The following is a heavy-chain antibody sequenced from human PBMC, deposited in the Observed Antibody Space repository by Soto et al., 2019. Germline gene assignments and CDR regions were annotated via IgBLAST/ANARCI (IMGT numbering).Heavy chain of an antibody. J-gene: IGHJ5*02. V-gene: IGHV1-46*01. D-gene: IGHD6-19*01. CDR3: ARGRLSIAVAGWFDP. Sequence: QVQLVQSGAEVKKPVASVKVSCKASGYTFTSYYMHWVRQAPLQGLEWMGIINPSGGSTSYAQKFQGRVTMTRDTSTSTVYMELSSLRSEDTAVYYCARGRLSIAVAGWFDPWGQGTLVTVSS. CDR1: GYTFTSYY. CDR2: INPSGGST.